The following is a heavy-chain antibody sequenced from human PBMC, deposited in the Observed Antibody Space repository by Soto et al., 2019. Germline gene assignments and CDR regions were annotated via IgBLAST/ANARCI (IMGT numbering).Heavy chain of an antibody. V-gene: IGHV3-72*01. Sequence: DVQLVESGGDLVQPGGSLRLSCVVSGFPFNDHYMDWVRQAPGKGLEWVARSRNKANRYTTEYAGSVKGRFTISRDDSKSSLFLDMNCLKIEDTAMYYCVRGYNSFDVWGRGTMVTVSS. CDR2: SRNKANRYTT. J-gene: IGHJ3*01. CDR3: VRGYNSFDV. D-gene: IGHD1-20*01. CDR1: GFPFNDHY.